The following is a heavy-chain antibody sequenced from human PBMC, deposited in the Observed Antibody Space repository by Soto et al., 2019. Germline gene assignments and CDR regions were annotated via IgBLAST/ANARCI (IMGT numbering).Heavy chain of an antibody. Sequence: EVQLVESGGGLVQPGGSLRLSCADSGLTLSRFWMSWVRQAPGKGREWVASIKEDGSEKTYVDSVKGRFSISRDHAKNSLFLQMNSLRVEDTAVYYCASYRTLGCWGQGTSVTVSS. CDR3: ASYRTLGC. V-gene: IGHV3-7*03. J-gene: IGHJ4*02. CDR2: IKEDGSEK. D-gene: IGHD1-26*01. CDR1: GLTLSRFW.